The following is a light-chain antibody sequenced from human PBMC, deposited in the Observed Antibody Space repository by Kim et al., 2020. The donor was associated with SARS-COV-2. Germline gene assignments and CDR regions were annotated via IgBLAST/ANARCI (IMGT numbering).Light chain of an antibody. CDR1: QSISSW. V-gene: IGKV1-5*03. CDR3: QQYNSYSLWT. Sequence: DIQMTQSPSTLSASVGDRVTITCRASQSISSWLAWYQQKPGKAPKLLIYKASSLESGVPSRFSGSGSGTKFTLTISSLQPDDFATYYCQQYNSYSLWTFGQGTKVDIK. J-gene: IGKJ1*01. CDR2: KAS.